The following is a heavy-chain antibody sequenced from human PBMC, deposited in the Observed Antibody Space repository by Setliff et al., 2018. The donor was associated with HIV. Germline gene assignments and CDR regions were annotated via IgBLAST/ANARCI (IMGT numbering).Heavy chain of an antibody. CDR2: ISAYTGHT. CDR1: GYTFINYG. J-gene: IGHJ5*02. D-gene: IGHD2-15*01. V-gene: IGHV1-18*01. CDR3: TRARLQGIVPAVGPHHNSLDP. Sequence: ASVKVSCKASGYTFINYGISWVRQAPGQGLEWMGRISAYTGHTDDASRLQGRVTLTTATSTSTAYMELRSLSSDDTAVYFCTRARLQGIVPAVGPHHNSLDPWGQGTRVTVSS.